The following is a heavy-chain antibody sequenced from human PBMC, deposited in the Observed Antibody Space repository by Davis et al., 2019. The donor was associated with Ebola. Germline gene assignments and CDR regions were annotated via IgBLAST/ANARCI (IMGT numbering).Heavy chain of an antibody. D-gene: IGHD3-22*01. CDR2: ISTFDGKT. CDR1: GYTFISYG. CDR3: ARVTYDNSGYGVFDC. J-gene: IGHJ4*02. Sequence: AASVKVSCKASGYTFISYGISWVRQAPGQGPEWMGWISTFDGKTKYVQKFQGRVTMTRDKSTSTVYMELRSLRSDDTAVYYCARVTYDNSGYGVFDCWGQGTLVTVSP. V-gene: IGHV1-18*01.